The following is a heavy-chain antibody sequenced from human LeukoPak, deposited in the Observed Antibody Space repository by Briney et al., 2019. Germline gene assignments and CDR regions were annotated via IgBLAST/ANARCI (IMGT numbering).Heavy chain of an antibody. Sequence: GGSLRLSCAASGFTFTTNWMTWVRQAPGKGLEWVATINQDGSEKYYVGSVKGRFTISRDNSKNTLYLQMNSLRAEDTAVYYCAKDGGGYYPYYYYYMDVWGKGTTVTISS. D-gene: IGHD3-22*01. CDR1: GFTFTTNW. V-gene: IGHV3-7*01. J-gene: IGHJ6*03. CDR3: AKDGGGYYPYYYYYMDV. CDR2: INQDGSEK.